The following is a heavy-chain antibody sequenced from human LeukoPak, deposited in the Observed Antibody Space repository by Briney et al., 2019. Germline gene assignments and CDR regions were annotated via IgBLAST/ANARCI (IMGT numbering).Heavy chain of an antibody. CDR2: INPNSGGT. Sequence: ASVKVSCKASGYTFTGYYMHWVRQAPGQGLEWMGWINPNSGGTNYAQKFQGRVTMTRDTSISTAYMELSRLRSEDTAVYYCARTIRFLEPAYYYYYMDVWGKGTTVTVSS. CDR1: GYTFTGYY. J-gene: IGHJ6*03. D-gene: IGHD3-3*01. V-gene: IGHV1-2*02. CDR3: ARTIRFLEPAYYYYYMDV.